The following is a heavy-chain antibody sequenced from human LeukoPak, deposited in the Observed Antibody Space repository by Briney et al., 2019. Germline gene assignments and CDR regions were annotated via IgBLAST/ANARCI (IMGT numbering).Heavy chain of an antibody. D-gene: IGHD4-17*01. CDR2: MYNSGST. V-gene: IGHV4-59*01. J-gene: IGHJ4*02. CDR3: ARGIESYGDYGY. Sequence: SETLSLTCTVSGGSISGSYWSWIRQPPGKGLEWIAYMYNSGSTNYNASLKSRVTISIDTPKTQFSLKLSSLTAADTAIYYCARGIESYGDYGYWGQGILVTVSS. CDR1: GGSISGSY.